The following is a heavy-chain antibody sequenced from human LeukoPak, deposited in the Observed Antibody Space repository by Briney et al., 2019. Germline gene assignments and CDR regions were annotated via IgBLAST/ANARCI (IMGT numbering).Heavy chain of an antibody. Sequence: GESLKISCKGSGYSFTSYWIGWVRQMPGKGLEWMGIIYPGDSDTRYSPSSQGQVTISADKSISTAYLQWSSLKASDTAMYYCARGRDYYGSGSYYFNWFDPWGQGTLVTVSS. D-gene: IGHD3-10*01. V-gene: IGHV5-51*01. CDR2: IYPGDSDT. J-gene: IGHJ5*02. CDR1: GYSFTSYW. CDR3: ARGRDYYGSGSYYFNWFDP.